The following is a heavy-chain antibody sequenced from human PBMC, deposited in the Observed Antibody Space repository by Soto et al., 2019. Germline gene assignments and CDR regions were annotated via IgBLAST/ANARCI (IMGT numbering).Heavy chain of an antibody. CDR3: ARGGWRQIDY. J-gene: IGHJ4*02. CDR2: IYYSGST. Sequence: QVQLQESGPGLVKPSETLSLTCSVSGGSIGSYYWSWIRQPPGKGLEWIGYIYYSGSTNYNPSLQSRVTISVDTSKNQCSLKLSSVTAADTAVYYCARGGWRQIDYWGQGTLVTVSS. V-gene: IGHV4-59*08. CDR1: GGSIGSYY. D-gene: IGHD3-3*01.